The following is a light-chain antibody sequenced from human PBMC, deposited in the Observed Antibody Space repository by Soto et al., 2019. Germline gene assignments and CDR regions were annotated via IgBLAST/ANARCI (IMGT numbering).Light chain of an antibody. J-gene: IGKJ1*01. Sequence: EIVLTQSPGTLSLSPGERATLSCRASQSVSGSYLAWYQQKPGQAPRLLIYGSSSRATGIPDRFSGSGSGTDFTLTISRLEPEGFGVYYCQPDGSSAWTLGPGTKVEIK. CDR1: QSVSGSY. CDR3: QPDGSSAWT. CDR2: GSS. V-gene: IGKV3-20*01.